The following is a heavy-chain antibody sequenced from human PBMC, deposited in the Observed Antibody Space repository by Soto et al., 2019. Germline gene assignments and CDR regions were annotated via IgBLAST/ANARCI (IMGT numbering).Heavy chain of an antibody. V-gene: IGHV3-48*02. J-gene: IGHJ6*02. CDR1: GFIFSSYS. CDR2: ISSSGTAI. D-gene: IGHD3-3*02. CDR3: ARDIMPRLGFYQCGMDV. Sequence: EEQLVESGGSLVQPGGSLRLSCAVSGFIFSSYSMNWVRQAPGKGLEWVSYISSSGTAIYSADSVKGRFTISRDNAKNSLYLQMNSLRDEDTAVYYCARDIMPRLGFYQCGMDVWGQGTTVTVSS.